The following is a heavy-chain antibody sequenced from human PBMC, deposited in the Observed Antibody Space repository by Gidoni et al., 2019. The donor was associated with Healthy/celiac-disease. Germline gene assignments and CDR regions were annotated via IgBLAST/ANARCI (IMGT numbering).Heavy chain of an antibody. CDR1: GCTFSSYA. Sequence: EVQPLESRGGLVQPGGSLRLSCADSGCTFSSYAMSCVRQAQGKGREWLSPISAGSGTTYYAYSVKGRFTISRDNSTNTLYLQIDSLGAEDTAVYYCAKGTRLPLVYFDYLGQGTLVAVSS. D-gene: IGHD3-9*01. CDR3: AKGTRLPLVYFDY. J-gene: IGHJ4*02. V-gene: IGHV3-23*01. CDR2: ISAGSGTT.